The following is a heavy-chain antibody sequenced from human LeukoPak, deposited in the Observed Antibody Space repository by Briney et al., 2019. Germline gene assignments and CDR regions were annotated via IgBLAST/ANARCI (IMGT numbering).Heavy chain of an antibody. D-gene: IGHD3-9*01. CDR1: GGSISSSSYY. V-gene: IGHV4-39*07. Sequence: SETLSLTCTVSGGSISSSSYYWGWIRQPPGKGLEWIGSIYYSGSTYYNPSLKSRVTISVDTSKNQFSLKLSSVTATDTAVYYCARVFGDILTGYYFDYWGQGTLVTVSS. CDR2: IYYSGST. CDR3: ARVFGDILTGYYFDY. J-gene: IGHJ4*02.